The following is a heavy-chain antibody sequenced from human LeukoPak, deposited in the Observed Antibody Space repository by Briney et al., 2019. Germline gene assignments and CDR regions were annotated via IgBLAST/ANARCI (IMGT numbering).Heavy chain of an antibody. CDR1: GFTFSNYV. V-gene: IGHV3-30-3*01. CDR2: TSSDLNVK. J-gene: IGHJ4*02. D-gene: IGHD3-10*01. CDR3: AREGYYGSGSPLSLYFDY. Sequence: GGSLRLSCAASGFTFSNYVIHWVRQAPGKGLEWVAVTSSDLNVKLYADSVKGRFTISRDNSRSTLYLQMNSLRPEDTAIYYCAREGYYGSGSPLSLYFDYWGQGTLVTVSS.